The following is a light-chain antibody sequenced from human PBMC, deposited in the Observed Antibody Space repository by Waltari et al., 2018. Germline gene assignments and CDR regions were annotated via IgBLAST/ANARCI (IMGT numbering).Light chain of an antibody. V-gene: IGLV2-14*01. CDR2: GVT. CDR1: TSDVGSYPS. J-gene: IGLJ1*01. Sequence: QSALTQPASVSGSPGQSITISCTAPTSDVGSYPSVSWSQHPPGNAPKLVIYGVTTRPSAVSNRFSGSKSGNTASLTISGLRSEDEADYYCAAWDDRLRDYVFGTGTKVTAL. CDR3: AAWDDRLRDYV.